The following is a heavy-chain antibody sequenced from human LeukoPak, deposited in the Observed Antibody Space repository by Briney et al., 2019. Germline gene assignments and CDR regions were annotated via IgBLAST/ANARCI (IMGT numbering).Heavy chain of an antibody. CDR1: GFTFDEHA. V-gene: IGHV3-43*02. D-gene: IGHD5-24*01. CDR2: ISGDGGST. Sequence: PGGSLRLSCAASGFTFDEHAMHWVRQAPGKGLEWVSLISGDGGSTYYVVSVKGRFTISRDNCKNSLYLHMNSLTTEDTALYYCAKDYVRDGYNYGVFQNWGRGTLVTVSS. CDR3: AKDYVRDGYNYGVFQN. J-gene: IGHJ4*02.